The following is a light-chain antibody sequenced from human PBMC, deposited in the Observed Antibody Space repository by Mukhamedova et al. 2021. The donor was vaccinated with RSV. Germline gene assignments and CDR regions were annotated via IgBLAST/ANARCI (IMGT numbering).Light chain of an antibody. CDR3: SSYTSSSTLV. Sequence: GTSSDDGGYNYVSWYQQHPGKAPKLMIYDVSKRPSGVSNRFSGSKSGNTASLTISGLQAEDEADYYCSSYTSSSTLVFGTGTKVT. V-gene: IGLV2-14*04. CDR1: SSDDGGYNY. J-gene: IGLJ1*01. CDR2: DVS.